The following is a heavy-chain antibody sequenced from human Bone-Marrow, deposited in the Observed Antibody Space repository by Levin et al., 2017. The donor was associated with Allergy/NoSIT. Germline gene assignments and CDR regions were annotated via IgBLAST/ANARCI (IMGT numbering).Heavy chain of an antibody. J-gene: IGHJ4*02. Sequence: GGSLRLSCATSGFTFSTFAMNWVRQAPGKGLEWVAVIGAGASGTEIYYADSVQGRFTISRDISKSIVYLQIHSLRAEDTAVYYCAKGLGYCSRGSCYEDYWGQGTLVTVSS. V-gene: IGHV3-23*01. CDR1: GFTFSTFA. D-gene: IGHD2-15*01. CDR2: IGAGASGTEI. CDR3: AKGLGYCSRGSCYEDY.